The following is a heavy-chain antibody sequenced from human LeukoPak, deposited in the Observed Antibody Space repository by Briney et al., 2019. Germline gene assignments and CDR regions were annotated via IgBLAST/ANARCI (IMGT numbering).Heavy chain of an antibody. D-gene: IGHD3-10*01. J-gene: IGHJ4*02. Sequence: GGSLRLSCVASGFRLSSNGMHWVRQAPGKGLEWVGFIRSKAYGGTTEYAASVKGRFTISRDDSKSIAYLQMNSLKTEDTAVYYCAREEDGSGSYWGENYWGQGTLVTVSS. CDR3: AREEDGSGSYWGENY. V-gene: IGHV3-49*04. CDR1: GFRLSSNG. CDR2: IRSKAYGGTT.